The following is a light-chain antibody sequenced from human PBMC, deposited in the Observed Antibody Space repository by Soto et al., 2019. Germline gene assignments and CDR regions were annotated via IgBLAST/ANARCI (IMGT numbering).Light chain of an antibody. CDR1: SSDIGNYDL. CDR2: EVT. V-gene: IGLV2-23*02. J-gene: IGLJ1*01. CDR3: CSFADFTYV. Sequence: QSVLTQPASVSGSPGQSITISCTGTSSDIGNYDLVSWYQQHPGTAPKLIIYEVTKRPSGVSTRFSGSKSGNTASLTISGLQAVDEADYYCCSFADFTYVFGTGTKLTVL.